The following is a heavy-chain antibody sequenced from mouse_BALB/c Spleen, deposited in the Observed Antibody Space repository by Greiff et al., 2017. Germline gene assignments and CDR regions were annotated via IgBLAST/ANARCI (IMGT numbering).Heavy chain of an antibody. CDR1: GYAFSSYW. D-gene: IGHD1-1*01. CDR2: IYPGDGST. J-gene: IGHJ4*01. CDR3: ARSMNYGSTLGYAMDY. Sequence: VQLQESGAELVRPGSSVKISCKASGYAFSSYWMNWVKQRPGQGLEWIGWIYPGDGSTKYNEKFKGKATLTADKSSSTAYMQLSSLTSENSAVYFCARSMNYGSTLGYAMDYWGQGTSVTVSS. V-gene: IGHV1-80*01.